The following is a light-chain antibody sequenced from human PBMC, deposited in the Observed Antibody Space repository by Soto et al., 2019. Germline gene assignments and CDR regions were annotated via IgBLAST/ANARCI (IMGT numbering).Light chain of an antibody. CDR3: QQYGSSSYT. CDR1: QSVSSSY. Sequence: EIVLTQSPGTLSLSPGERATLSCRASQSVSSSYLAWYRQKPGQAPRLLIYGASGRATGIPDRFSGSGSGTDFTLTISRLEPEDFAVYYCQQYGSSSYTFGQGTKLEIK. J-gene: IGKJ2*01. CDR2: GAS. V-gene: IGKV3-20*01.